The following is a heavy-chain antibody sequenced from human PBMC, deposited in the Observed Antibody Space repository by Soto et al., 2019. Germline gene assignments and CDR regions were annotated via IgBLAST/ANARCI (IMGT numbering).Heavy chain of an antibody. D-gene: IGHD5-12*01. V-gene: IGHV3-30-3*01. CDR2: ISYDGSTK. CDR1: GFTFRNYA. CDR3: ARDESSGYPPGAFDI. J-gene: IGHJ3*02. Sequence: QVQLVESGGGVVQPGKSLRLSCAASGFTFRNYAIHWVRQAPGKGLEWVSLISYDGSTKSYADSVKGRFTIPRDNSKNTLSLQMIGLTTEDTATYYCARDESSGYPPGAFDIWGQGTMVTVSS.